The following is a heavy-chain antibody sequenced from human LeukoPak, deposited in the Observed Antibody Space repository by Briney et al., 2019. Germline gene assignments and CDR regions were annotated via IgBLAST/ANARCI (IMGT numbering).Heavy chain of an antibody. CDR1: GGSFSGYY. CDR3: ARDDHYDSSGYYYGTKEGAFDI. D-gene: IGHD3-22*01. J-gene: IGHJ3*02. CDR2: INHSGST. V-gene: IGHV4-34*01. Sequence: SETLSLTCAVYGGSFSGYYWSWIRQPPGKGLEWIGEINHSGSTNYNPSLKSRVTISVDTSKNQFSLKLSSVTAADTAVYYCARDDHYDSSGYYYGTKEGAFDIWAKGQWSPSLQ.